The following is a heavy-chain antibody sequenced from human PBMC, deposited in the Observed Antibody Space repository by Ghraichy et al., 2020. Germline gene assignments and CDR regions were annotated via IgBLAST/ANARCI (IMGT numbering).Heavy chain of an antibody. CDR3: AKDWSRRWPPHYFDY. Sequence: LSLTCAASGFTFDDYTMHWVRQAPGKGLEWVSLISWDGGSTYYADSVKGRFTISRDNSKNSLYLQMNSLRTEDTALYYCAKDWSRRWPPHYFDYWGQGTLVTVSS. J-gene: IGHJ4*02. CDR2: ISWDGGST. D-gene: IGHD3-16*01. V-gene: IGHV3-43*01. CDR1: GFTFDDYT.